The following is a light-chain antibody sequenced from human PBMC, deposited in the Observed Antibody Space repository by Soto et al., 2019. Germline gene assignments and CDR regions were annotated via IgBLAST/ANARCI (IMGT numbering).Light chain of an antibody. V-gene: IGLV2-14*01. Sequence: QSALTQPASVSGSPGQSITISCTGTSSDVGGYNYVSWYQQHPGKAPKLMIYEVSNRPSGVSNRFSGSKSGNTASLTISGLQAEDEADYYCSSYTSSSTSFVVFGGGTQLTV. CDR1: SSDVGGYNY. J-gene: IGLJ2*01. CDR2: EVS. CDR3: SSYTSSSTSFVV.